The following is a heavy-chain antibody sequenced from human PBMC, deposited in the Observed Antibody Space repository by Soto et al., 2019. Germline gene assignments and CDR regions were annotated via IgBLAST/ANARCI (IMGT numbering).Heavy chain of an antibody. CDR1: GDSVSSNSAA. J-gene: IGHJ4*02. CDR3: ARTLQVAATGSYYFDY. CDR2: TYYRSKWYN. Sequence: SQTLTLTWAISGDSVSSNSAAWNWIRQSPSRGLEWLGRTYYRSKWYNDYAVSVKSRITINPDTSKNQFSLQLNSVTPEDTAVYYCARTLQVAATGSYYFDYWGQGTLVTVSS. D-gene: IGHD2-15*01. V-gene: IGHV6-1*01.